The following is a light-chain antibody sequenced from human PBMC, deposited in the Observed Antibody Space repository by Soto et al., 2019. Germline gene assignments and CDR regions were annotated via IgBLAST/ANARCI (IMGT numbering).Light chain of an antibody. CDR2: EVN. V-gene: IGLV2-8*01. Sequence: QSVLTQPPSASGSPGQSVANSCTGTSSDVGGYNYVSWYQQHPGKAPKLMIYEVNKWPSGVPDRFSGSKSGNTASLTVSGLQAEDEADYYCSSYAGSSNVFGTGTRSPS. J-gene: IGLJ1*01. CDR1: SSDVGGYNY. CDR3: SSYAGSSNV.